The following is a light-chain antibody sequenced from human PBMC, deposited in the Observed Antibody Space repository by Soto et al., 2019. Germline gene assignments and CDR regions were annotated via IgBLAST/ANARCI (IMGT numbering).Light chain of an antibody. CDR3: QQYNNWPQT. V-gene: IGKV3-20*01. Sequence: DIVLTQSPGTLSFSPGERATLSCRASQSVSSSYLAWYQQKPGQAPRLLIYGASSRATGIPDRFSGSGSGTDFTLTISRLEPEDFAVYYCQQYNNWPQTFGQGTKVE. J-gene: IGKJ1*01. CDR1: QSVSSSY. CDR2: GAS.